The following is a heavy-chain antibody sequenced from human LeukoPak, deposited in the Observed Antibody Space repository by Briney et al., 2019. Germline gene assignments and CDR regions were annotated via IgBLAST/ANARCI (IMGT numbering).Heavy chain of an antibody. CDR2: IYTSGST. J-gene: IGHJ4*02. CDR3: AREGDYYDTSGTLDY. V-gene: IGHV4-61*02. D-gene: IGHD3-22*01. Sequence: PSETLSLTCTVSGGSISSGNYYWSWIRKPAGKGLEWIGRIYTSGSTNYNPSLKSRVTISVDTSKNQFSLKLSSVTAADTAVYYCAREGDYYDTSGTLDYWGQGTLVTVSS. CDR1: GGSISSGNYY.